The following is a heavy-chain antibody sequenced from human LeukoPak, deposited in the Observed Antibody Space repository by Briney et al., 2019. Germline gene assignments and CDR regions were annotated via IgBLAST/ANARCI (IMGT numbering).Heavy chain of an antibody. CDR3: AKDTGWLQY. Sequence: GGSLRLSCAASGFTFDDYAMHWVRQAPGKGLEWVSGISWNSGSIGYADSVKGRFTISRDNAKNSLYLQMNSLRAEDTALYYCAKDTGWLQYWGQGTLVTVSS. V-gene: IGHV3-9*01. CDR2: ISWNSGSI. CDR1: GFTFDDYA. D-gene: IGHD5-24*01. J-gene: IGHJ4*02.